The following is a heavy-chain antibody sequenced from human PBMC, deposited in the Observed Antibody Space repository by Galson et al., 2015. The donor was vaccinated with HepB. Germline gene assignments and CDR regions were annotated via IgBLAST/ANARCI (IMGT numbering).Heavy chain of an antibody. CDR1: GFTVSSNY. J-gene: IGHJ4*02. V-gene: IGHV3-66*02. D-gene: IGHD2-15*01. Sequence: SLRLSCAASGFTVSSNYMSWVRRAPGKGLEWVSVIYSGGSTYYADSVKGRFTISRDNSKNTLYLQMNSLRAEDTAVYYCARESRYCSGGSCYTHTSYFDYWGQGTLVTVSS. CDR2: IYSGGST. CDR3: ARESRYCSGGSCYTHTSYFDY.